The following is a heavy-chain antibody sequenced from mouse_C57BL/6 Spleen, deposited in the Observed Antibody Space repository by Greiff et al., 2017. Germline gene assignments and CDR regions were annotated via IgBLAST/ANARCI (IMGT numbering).Heavy chain of an antibody. D-gene: IGHD2-2*01. J-gene: IGHJ2*01. Sequence: EVQLQQSGPELVKPGASVKIPCKASGYTFTDYNMDWVKQSHGKSLEWIGDINPNNGGTIYNQKFKGKATLTVDKPSSTADMELRSLTSEDTAVYYCARGTTMVTAVPRPFDYRGQGTTLTVSS. V-gene: IGHV1-18*01. CDR3: ARGTTMVTAVPRPFDY. CDR2: INPNNGGT. CDR1: GYTFTDYN.